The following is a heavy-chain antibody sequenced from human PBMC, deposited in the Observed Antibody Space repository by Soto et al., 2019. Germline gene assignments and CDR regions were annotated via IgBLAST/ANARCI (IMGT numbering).Heavy chain of an antibody. V-gene: IGHV3-43*01. J-gene: IGHJ5*02. CDR2: ISWDGGST. Sequence: PGGSLTLSCAASEFSIDDYTMHWDRQDPGKDLEWVSLISWDGGSTYYADSVKGRFTISIDNSKNSLYLQMNSLRTADTALYYCAKAPTWGLRLGELSAAPPEFDPWGQGTLVTVSS. D-gene: IGHD3-16*02. CDR1: EFSIDDYT. CDR3: AKAPTWGLRLGELSAAPPEFDP.